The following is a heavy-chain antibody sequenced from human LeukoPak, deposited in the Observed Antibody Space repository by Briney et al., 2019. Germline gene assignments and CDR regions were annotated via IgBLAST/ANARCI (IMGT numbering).Heavy chain of an antibody. Sequence: GGSLRLSCAASGFIFSSCAMSWVRQAPGKGLEWVSSISGSDDNTYYADSAKGRFTISRDNSKSTLYLQMNSLRAEDTAAYYCAKGSRGYFDWLLYFDYWGQGTLVTVSS. CDR3: AKGSRGYFDWLLYFDY. CDR2: ISGSDDNT. J-gene: IGHJ4*02. V-gene: IGHV3-23*01. CDR1: GFIFSSCA. D-gene: IGHD3-9*01.